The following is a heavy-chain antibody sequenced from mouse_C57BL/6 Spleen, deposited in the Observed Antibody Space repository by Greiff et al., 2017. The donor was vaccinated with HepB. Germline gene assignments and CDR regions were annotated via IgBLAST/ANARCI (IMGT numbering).Heavy chain of an antibody. CDR2: IYPGDGDT. CDR3: ARWGLRYYAMDY. Sequence: VQLVESGAELVKPGASVKISCKASGYAFSSYWMNWVKQRPGKGLEWIGQIYPGDGDTNYNGKFKGKATLTVDTSSSTAYMQLSSLTSEDSAVYYCARWGLRYYAMDYWGQGTSVTVSS. V-gene: IGHV1-80*01. J-gene: IGHJ4*01. CDR1: GYAFSSYW. D-gene: IGHD2-2*01.